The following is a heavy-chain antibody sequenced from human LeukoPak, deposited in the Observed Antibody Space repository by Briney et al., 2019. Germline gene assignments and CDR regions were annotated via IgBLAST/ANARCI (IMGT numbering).Heavy chain of an antibody. J-gene: IGHJ6*02. CDR2: ISYDGSKE. CDR3: AKVEDDISYYYYGMDV. V-gene: IGHV3-30*18. Sequence: GGSLRLSCAASGFTFSSYAMSWVRQAPGKGLEWVAVISYDGSKEYYADSVKGRITISRDTSKNTLYLQMNSLRAEDTAVYYCAKVEDDISYYYYGMDVWGQGTTVTVSS. D-gene: IGHD3-9*01. CDR1: GFTFSSYA.